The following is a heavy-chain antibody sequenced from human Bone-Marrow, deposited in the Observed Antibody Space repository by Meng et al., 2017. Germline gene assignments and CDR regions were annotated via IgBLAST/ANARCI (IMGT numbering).Heavy chain of an antibody. Sequence: GESLKISCAASGFTFSSYAMSWVRQAPGKGLEWVSAISGSGGSTYYADSAKGRFTISRDNSKNTLYLQMNSLRAEDTAVYYCAKDLEYYDSSGYYGQNAFDIWGQGTMVTVSS. CDR1: GFTFSSYA. V-gene: IGHV3-23*01. CDR2: ISGSGGST. CDR3: AKDLEYYDSSGYYGQNAFDI. D-gene: IGHD3-22*01. J-gene: IGHJ3*02.